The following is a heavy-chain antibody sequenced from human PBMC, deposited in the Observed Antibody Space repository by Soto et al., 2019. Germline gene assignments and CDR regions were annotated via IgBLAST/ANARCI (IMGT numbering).Heavy chain of an antibody. CDR2: ISSDGSST. D-gene: IGHD6-19*01. CDR1: GFTFSSYW. CDR3: ARPQAVAGTGGYY. Sequence: GESLRLSCAASGFTFSSYWMHWVRQAPGKGLVWVSRISSDGSSTSYADSVKGRFTISRDNAKNTVYLQMNSLRAEDTAVYYCARPQAVAGTGGYYWGTGTVVTVSS. J-gene: IGHJ4*02. V-gene: IGHV3-74*01.